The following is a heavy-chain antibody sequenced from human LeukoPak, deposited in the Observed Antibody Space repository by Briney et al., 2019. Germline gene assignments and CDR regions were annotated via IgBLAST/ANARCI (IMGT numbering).Heavy chain of an antibody. V-gene: IGHV3-48*02. Sequence: GGSLRLSCAASGFTFSAYSMSWVRQAPGKGLEWVSFISPTSDIVFCADSVKGRFTISRDNAKNSLFLQMNSLIDEDTAVYYCARVRGGWYDDYWGLGTLVTVSS. D-gene: IGHD6-19*01. CDR1: GFTFSAYS. CDR2: ISPTSDIV. J-gene: IGHJ4*02. CDR3: ARVRGGWYDDY.